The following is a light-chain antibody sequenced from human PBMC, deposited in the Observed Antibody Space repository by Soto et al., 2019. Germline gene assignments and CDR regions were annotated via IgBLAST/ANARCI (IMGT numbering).Light chain of an antibody. Sequence: QSVLTQPPSASGTPGQRVTISCSGSSSNIGSNIVNWYQQVPGTAPKLLIYSNSQRPSGVPDRFSGSKSGTSASLSISGLQSEDEADYFCTACDDSLNGHVFGTGTKVTVL. CDR3: TACDDSLNGHV. V-gene: IGLV1-44*01. J-gene: IGLJ1*01. CDR1: SSNIGSNI. CDR2: SNS.